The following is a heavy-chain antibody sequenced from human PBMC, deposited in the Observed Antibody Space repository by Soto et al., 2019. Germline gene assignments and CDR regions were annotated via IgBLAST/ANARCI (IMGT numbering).Heavy chain of an antibody. CDR3: ARVERGTATTVVDAFDI. D-gene: IGHD1-1*01. V-gene: IGHV4-39*01. CDR1: GGSVSSSSYY. Sequence: QLQLQESGPGLVKPSETLSLTCTVSGGSVSSSSYYWGWVRQPPGKGLEWIGSVYYSGSTYYNPSLESRVTISVDTSKNQFSLKMSSVTAADTALYYCARVERGTATTVVDAFDIWGPGTMVTVSS. J-gene: IGHJ3*02. CDR2: VYYSGST.